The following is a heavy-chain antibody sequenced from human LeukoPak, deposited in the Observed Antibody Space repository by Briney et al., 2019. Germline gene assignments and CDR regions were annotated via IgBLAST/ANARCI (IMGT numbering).Heavy chain of an antibody. CDR1: GYTFTGYY. Sequence: ASVKVSCKASGYTFTGYYMHWVRQAPGQGLEWMGWINPNSGGTNYAQKFRGRVTMTRDTSISTAYMELSRLRSDDTAVYYCARGKVVVAATSRLDVWGQGTTVTVSS. CDR3: ARGKVVVAATSRLDV. J-gene: IGHJ6*02. D-gene: IGHD2-15*01. CDR2: INPNSGGT. V-gene: IGHV1-2*02.